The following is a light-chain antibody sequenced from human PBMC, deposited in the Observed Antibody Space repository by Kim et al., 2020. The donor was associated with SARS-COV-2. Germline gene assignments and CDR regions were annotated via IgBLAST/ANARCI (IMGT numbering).Light chain of an antibody. CDR2: GAS. J-gene: IGKJ4*01. Sequence: WLAWYQLKPGKAPHLLIFGASTLQEGVPSRFSGSGSGTEFSLTNNSLQPDDFAIYYCQQYHSYPLTFGGGTKVDIK. CDR1: W. V-gene: IGKV1-5*03. CDR3: QQYHSYPLT.